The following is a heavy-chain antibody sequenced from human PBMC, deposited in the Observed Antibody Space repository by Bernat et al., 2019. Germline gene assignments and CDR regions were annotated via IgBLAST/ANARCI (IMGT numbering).Heavy chain of an antibody. D-gene: IGHD6-13*01. CDR2: ISWNSGSI. Sequence: EVQLVESGGGLVQPGRSLRLSCTASGFTFGDYAMSWFRQAPGKGLEWVSGISWNSGSIGYADSVKGRFTISRDNAKNSLYLQMNSLRAEDTALYYCAKDSGEQLDNYYMDVWGKGTTVTVSS. V-gene: IGHV3-9*01. CDR1: GFTFGDYA. CDR3: AKDSGEQLDNYYMDV. J-gene: IGHJ6*03.